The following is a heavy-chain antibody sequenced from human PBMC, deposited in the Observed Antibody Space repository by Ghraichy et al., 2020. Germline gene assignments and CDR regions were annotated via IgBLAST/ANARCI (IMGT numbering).Heavy chain of an antibody. J-gene: IGHJ4*02. Sequence: SVKVSCKASGGTFSSYAISWVRQAPGQGLEWMGGIIPIFGSANYAQKFQGRVTITADESTSTAYMELSSLRSEDTAVYYCARAALSSRGLPSAYFDYWGQGTLVTGSS. V-gene: IGHV1-69*13. CDR3: ARAALSSRGLPSAYFDY. CDR2: IIPIFGSA. CDR1: GGTFSSYA. D-gene: IGHD3-10*01.